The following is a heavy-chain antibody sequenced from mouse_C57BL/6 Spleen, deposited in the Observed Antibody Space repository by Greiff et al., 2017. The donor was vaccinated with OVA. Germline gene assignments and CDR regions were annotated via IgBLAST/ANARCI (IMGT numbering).Heavy chain of an antibody. CDR3: AGYGNYDDWFAY. V-gene: IGHV1-69*01. CDR2: IDPSDSYT. D-gene: IGHD2-1*01. Sequence: VKLQQPVAELVMPGASVKLSCKASGYTFTSYWMHWVKQRPGQGLEWIGEIDPSDSYTNYNQKFTGKSTLTVDQSSSTAYLQLSSLTSEDSAVYYCAGYGNYDDWFAYWGQGTLVTVSA. J-gene: IGHJ3*01. CDR1: GYTFTSYW.